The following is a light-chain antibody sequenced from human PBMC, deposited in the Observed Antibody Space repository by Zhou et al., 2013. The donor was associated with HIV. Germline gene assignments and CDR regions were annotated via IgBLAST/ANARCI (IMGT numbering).Light chain of an antibody. CDR1: QSISSW. Sequence: IQMTQSPSTLSASVGDRVTITCRASQSISSWLAWYHQKPGKAPKRLIYGASSLQSGVPSRFSGSGSGTEFTLTISSLQPEDFATYYCLQYNSYPWTFGQGTKVEIK. J-gene: IGKJ1*01. V-gene: IGKV1-5*01. CDR2: GAS. CDR3: LQYNSYPWT.